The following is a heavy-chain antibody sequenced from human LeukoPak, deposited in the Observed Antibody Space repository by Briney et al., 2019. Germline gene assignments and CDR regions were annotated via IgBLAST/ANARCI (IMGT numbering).Heavy chain of an antibody. J-gene: IGHJ3*02. Sequence: GGSLRLSCSASGLTFSTYWLHWVRQAPGKGLVWVSRIDPDGNTVYADSVRGRFTVSRDNAKNTMYLQMNSLRVEDTALYYCASFRNTDIWGQGTTVTVSP. CDR2: IDPDGNT. CDR1: GLTFSTYW. V-gene: IGHV3-74*01. CDR3: ASFRNTDI. D-gene: IGHD2/OR15-2a*01.